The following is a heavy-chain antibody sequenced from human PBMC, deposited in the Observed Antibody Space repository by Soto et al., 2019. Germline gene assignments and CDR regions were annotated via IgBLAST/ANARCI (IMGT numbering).Heavy chain of an antibody. CDR1: GDSVSSNSAA. D-gene: IGHD5-18*01. CDR3: AGSGYSYGYEGWFDP. CDR2: TYYRSKWYN. Sequence: KQSQTLSLTCAISGDSVSSNSAAWNWIRQSPSRGLEWLGRTYYRSKWYNDYAVSVKSRITINPDTSKNQFSLQLNSVTPEDTAVYYCAGSGYSYGYEGWFDPWGQGTLVTVSS. V-gene: IGHV6-1*01. J-gene: IGHJ5*02.